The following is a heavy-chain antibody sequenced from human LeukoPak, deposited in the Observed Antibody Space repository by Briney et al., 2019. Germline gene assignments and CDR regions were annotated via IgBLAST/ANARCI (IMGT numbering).Heavy chain of an antibody. D-gene: IGHD5-24*01. CDR1: GYTFTSYY. Sequence: ASVTVSCKASGYTFTSYYMHWARQAPGQGLEWMGIINPSGGSTSYAQTFQGRATMTRDTSTSTVYMELSSLRSEDTAVYYCAREDGEMATSYFDDWGQGTLVTVSS. CDR2: INPSGGST. J-gene: IGHJ4*01. V-gene: IGHV1-46*01. CDR3: AREDGEMATSYFDD.